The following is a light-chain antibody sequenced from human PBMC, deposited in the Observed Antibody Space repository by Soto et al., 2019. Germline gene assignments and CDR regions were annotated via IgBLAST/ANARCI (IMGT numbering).Light chain of an antibody. CDR2: EVS. CDR3: SSYTRSSLRVI. J-gene: IGLJ2*01. Sequence: QSALTQPASVSGSPGQSITISCTGTSSDIGGYNYVSWYQQHPGRAPKLMISEVSNRPSGVSNPFSGSKSGNTASLTISGLQAEDEAAYYCSSYTRSSLRVIFGGGTKLTVL. CDR1: SSDIGGYNY. V-gene: IGLV2-14*01.